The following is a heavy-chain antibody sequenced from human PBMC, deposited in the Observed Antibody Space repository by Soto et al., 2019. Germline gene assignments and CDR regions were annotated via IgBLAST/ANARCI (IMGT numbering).Heavy chain of an antibody. Sequence: LQMLSLRSSVAEGSSVDSGYCRVINRQPPGKGLEWIGSIYYSGSTYYNPSLKSRVTISVDTSKNQFSLKLSSVTAADTAVYYCAKPSGTTVTDTYYYYGMDVWGQGTTVTVSS. CDR1: EGSSVDSGYC. CDR2: IYYSGST. D-gene: IGHD4-17*01. CDR3: AKPSGTTVTDTYYYYGMDV. J-gene: IGHJ6*02. V-gene: IGHV4-39*01.